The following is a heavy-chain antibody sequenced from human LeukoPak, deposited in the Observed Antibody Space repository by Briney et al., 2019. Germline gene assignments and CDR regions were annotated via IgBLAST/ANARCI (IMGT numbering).Heavy chain of an antibody. Sequence: PGGSLRLSCAASGFTFSDYSMNWVRQAPGKGLEWVSSVDISGSEKYYVDSVKGRFTISRDNAKNSLYLQMNSLRAEDTAVYYCARVRGPNSSGYQGDDAFDMWGQGTMVTVSS. D-gene: IGHD3-22*01. V-gene: IGHV3-21*01. CDR1: GFTFSDYS. J-gene: IGHJ3*02. CDR3: ARVRGPNSSGYQGDDAFDM. CDR2: VDISGSEK.